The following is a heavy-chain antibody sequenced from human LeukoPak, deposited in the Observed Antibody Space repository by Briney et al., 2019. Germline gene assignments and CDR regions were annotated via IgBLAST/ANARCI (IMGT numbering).Heavy chain of an antibody. CDR1: GYTFTSYY. V-gene: IGHV1-46*01. D-gene: IGHD3-22*01. CDR2: INPSSGGT. J-gene: IGHJ4*02. CDR3: ARGGIDSSGYYSCGY. Sequence: ASVKVSCKASGYTFTSYYMHWVRQAPGQGPEWMGIINPSSGGTTYAQIFQGRVTMTRDMSTSTVYMELSSLRSEDTAVYYCARGGIDSSGYYSCGYWGQGTLVTVSS.